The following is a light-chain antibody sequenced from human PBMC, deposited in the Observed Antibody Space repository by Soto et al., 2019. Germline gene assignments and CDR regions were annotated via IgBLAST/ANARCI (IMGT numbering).Light chain of an antibody. CDR2: GAS. Sequence: EIVLTQSPATLSLSPGERATLSCRASQSVSSYLAWYQQRPGQAPRLLIYGASTRATGIRARFSGSGSGTEFALTISSLQSEDFAVYYCQQYNQWPPGTYGQGTKVDIK. CDR3: QQYNQWPPGT. J-gene: IGKJ1*01. CDR1: QSVSSY. V-gene: IGKV3-15*01.